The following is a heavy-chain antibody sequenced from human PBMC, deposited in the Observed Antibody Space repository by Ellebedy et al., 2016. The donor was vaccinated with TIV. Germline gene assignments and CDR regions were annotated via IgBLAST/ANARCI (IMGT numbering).Heavy chain of an antibody. Sequence: MPSETLSLTCTVSGGSISSYYWSCIRQPPGKGLEWIGYIYYSGSTNYNPSLKSRVTISVDTSKNQFSLKLSSVTAADTAVYYFARGSGYSGSDDFDYWGQGTLVTVSS. CDR1: GGSISSYY. CDR2: IYYSGST. V-gene: IGHV4-59*01. J-gene: IGHJ4*02. CDR3: ARGSGYSGSDDFDY. D-gene: IGHD1-26*01.